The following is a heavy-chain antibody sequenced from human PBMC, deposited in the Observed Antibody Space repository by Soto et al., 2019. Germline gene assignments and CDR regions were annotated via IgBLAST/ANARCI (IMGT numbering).Heavy chain of an antibody. CDR3: AYSTGWYRHDV. Sequence: QVQLQESGPGLVKPSGTLSLTCAVSGDSISNSRWWTWVRQPPGKGLEWIGDIFHSGDTNYNPSLKSRLFISVDKSQNQFSLKVSSVTVADTAVYYCAYSTGWYRHDVWGQGTLVTVSS. D-gene: IGHD6-19*01. J-gene: IGHJ3*01. V-gene: IGHV4-4*02. CDR1: GDSISNSRW. CDR2: IFHSGDT.